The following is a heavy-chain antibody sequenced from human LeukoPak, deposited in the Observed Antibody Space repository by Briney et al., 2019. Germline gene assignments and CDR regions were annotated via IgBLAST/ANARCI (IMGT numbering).Heavy chain of an antibody. V-gene: IGHV3-53*01. Sequence: GGSLRLSCAASGFTVSSNYMSWVRQAPGKGLEGGSVIYSGGSTYYADSVKGRFTISRDNSKNTLYLQMNSLRAEDTAVYYCARVIWFGENYYMAVWGKGTTVTISS. D-gene: IGHD3-10*01. J-gene: IGHJ6*03. CDR3: ARVIWFGENYYMAV. CDR2: IYSGGST. CDR1: GFTVSSNY.